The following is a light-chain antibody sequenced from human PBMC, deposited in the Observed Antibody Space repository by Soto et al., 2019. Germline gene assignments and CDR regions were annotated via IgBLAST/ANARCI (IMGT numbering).Light chain of an antibody. Sequence: DIQMTQSPSSLSASIGDRVTITCQASQNITNNLSWYQQKPGKAPNLLIYHASKLAKGVTSRFSGSGSGTDFSFIITSLQREDLVTYYCQQYYGLPPLTFGQGTRLEI. V-gene: IGKV1-33*01. CDR3: QQYYGLPPLT. J-gene: IGKJ5*01. CDR1: QNITNN. CDR2: HAS.